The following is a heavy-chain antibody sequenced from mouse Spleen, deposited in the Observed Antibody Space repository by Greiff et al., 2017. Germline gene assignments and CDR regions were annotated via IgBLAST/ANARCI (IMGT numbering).Heavy chain of an antibody. CDR2: IHPNSGST. CDR3: AREGFTTVDAMDY. Sequence: QVQLKQSGAELVKPGASVKLSCKASGYTFTSYWMHWVKQRPGQGLEWIGMIHPNSGSTNYNEKFKSKATLTVDKSSSTAYMQLSSLTSEDSAVYYCAREGFTTVDAMDYWGQGTSVTVSS. CDR1: GYTFTSYW. V-gene: IGHV1-64*01. D-gene: IGHD1-1*01. J-gene: IGHJ4*01.